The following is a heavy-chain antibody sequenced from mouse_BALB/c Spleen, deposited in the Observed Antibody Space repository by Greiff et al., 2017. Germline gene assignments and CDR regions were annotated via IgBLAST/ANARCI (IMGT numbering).Heavy chain of an antibody. Sequence: VKLVESGPGLVQPSQSLSITCTVSGFSLTSYGVHWVRQSPGKGLEWLGVIWSGGSTDYNAAFISRLSISKDNSKSQVFFKMNSLQADDTAIYYCARQYQAWFAYWGQGTLVTVSA. CDR1: GFSLTSYG. CDR2: IWSGGST. CDR3: ARQYQAWFAY. J-gene: IGHJ3*01. V-gene: IGHV2-4-1*01. D-gene: IGHD5-1*01.